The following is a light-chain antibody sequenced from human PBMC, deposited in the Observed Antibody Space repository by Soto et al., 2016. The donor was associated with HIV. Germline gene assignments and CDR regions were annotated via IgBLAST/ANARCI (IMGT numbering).Light chain of an antibody. V-gene: IGKV1-6*01. CDR2: SAS. Sequence: AIQMTQSPSSLSASVGDRVTITCRASQGIKNELGWYQQKPGEAPKLLIYSASTLGSGVPLRFSGSGSGTDFTLTISSLQPEDSASYFCLQDYIYPYTFGQGTKVEIK. CDR1: QGIKNE. CDR3: LQDYIYPYT. J-gene: IGKJ2*01.